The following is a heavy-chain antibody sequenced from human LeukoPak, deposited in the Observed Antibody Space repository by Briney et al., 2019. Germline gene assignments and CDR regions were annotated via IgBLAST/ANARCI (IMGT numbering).Heavy chain of an antibody. CDR2: ISSSSSYI. CDR1: GFTFSSYS. D-gene: IGHD3-3*01. J-gene: IGHJ4*02. CDR3: ARDPHSGSAYYDFWRGYYTGKELDY. Sequence: PGGSLRLSCAASGFTFSSYSMNWVRQAPGKGLEWVSSISSSSSYIYYADSVKGRFTISRDNAKNSLYLQMNSLRAEDTAVYYCARDPHSGSAYYDFWRGYYTGKELDYWGQGTLVTVSS. V-gene: IGHV3-21*01.